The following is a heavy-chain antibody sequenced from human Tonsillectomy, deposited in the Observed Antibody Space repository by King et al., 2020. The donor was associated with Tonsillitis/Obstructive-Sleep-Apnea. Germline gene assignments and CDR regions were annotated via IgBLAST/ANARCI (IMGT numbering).Heavy chain of an antibody. CDR1: GFTFSSYS. V-gene: IGHV3-21*01. D-gene: IGHD2-15*01. CDR3: ARDSRVVAATRNDY. Sequence: EVQLVESGGGLVKPGGSLRLSCAASGFTFSSYSMNWVRQAPGKGLEWVSSISSSSSYIYYADSVKGRCTISRDNAKNSLYLQMNSLRAEDTAVYYCARDSRVVAATRNDYWGQGTLVTVSS. J-gene: IGHJ4*02. CDR2: ISSSSSYI.